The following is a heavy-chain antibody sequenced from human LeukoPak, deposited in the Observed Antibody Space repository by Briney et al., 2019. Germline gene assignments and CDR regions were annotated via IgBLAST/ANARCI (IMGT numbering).Heavy chain of an antibody. V-gene: IGHV3-48*04. Sequence: GGSLRLSCAASGFTFSSYSMNWVRQAPGKGLEWVSYISSSSSTIYYADSVKGRFTISRDNAKNSLYLQMNSLRAEDTALYYCAKARIAAAFDYWGQGTLITVSS. CDR3: AKARIAAAFDY. CDR2: ISSSSSTI. D-gene: IGHD6-13*01. J-gene: IGHJ4*02. CDR1: GFTFSSYS.